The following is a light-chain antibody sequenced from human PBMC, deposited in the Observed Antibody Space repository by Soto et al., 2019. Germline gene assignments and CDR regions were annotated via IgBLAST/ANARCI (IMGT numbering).Light chain of an antibody. Sequence: QSVLTQPPSASGTPGQRVTISCSGSSSNLGSNYVYWYQQLPGTAPKLLIYRNNQRPSGVPVRFSGSKSGTSASLAISGLRSEDEADYYCAAWDDSLSGVVFGGGTKLTVL. J-gene: IGLJ2*01. CDR2: RNN. CDR3: AAWDDSLSGVV. CDR1: SSNLGSNY. V-gene: IGLV1-47*01.